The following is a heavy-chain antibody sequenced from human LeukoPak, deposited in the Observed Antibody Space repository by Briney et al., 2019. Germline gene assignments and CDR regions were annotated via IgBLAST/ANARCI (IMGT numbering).Heavy chain of an antibody. D-gene: IGHD3/OR15-3a*01. V-gene: IGHV3-23*01. J-gene: IGHJ4*02. CDR3: AKSASWTDFDS. CDR1: GFSFSSYA. Sequence: GGSLRLSCAASGFSFSSYAMRWVRQAPGKGPEWVTAISGSGDNTYYADSVRGRFTISRDNSNNMLYLHMNSLRAEDTALYSCAKSASWTDFDSWGQGTLVTVSS. CDR2: ISGSGDNT.